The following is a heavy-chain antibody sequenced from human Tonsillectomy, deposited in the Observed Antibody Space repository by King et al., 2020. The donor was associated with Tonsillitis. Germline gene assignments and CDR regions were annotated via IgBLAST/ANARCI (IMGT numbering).Heavy chain of an antibody. Sequence: VQLVESGGGVVQPGRSLRLSCEASGFTFSNYGMNWVRQAPGKGLEWVAVISYDGSYEYYADSVKGRFTISRDNSKTTVYLQMNSLRSEDTAVYYCAKVARSWYDDDAFDIWGQGTMVTVSS. CDR3: AKVARSWYDDDAFDI. D-gene: IGHD6-13*01. V-gene: IGHV3-30*18. CDR2: ISYDGSYE. J-gene: IGHJ3*02. CDR1: GFTFSNYG.